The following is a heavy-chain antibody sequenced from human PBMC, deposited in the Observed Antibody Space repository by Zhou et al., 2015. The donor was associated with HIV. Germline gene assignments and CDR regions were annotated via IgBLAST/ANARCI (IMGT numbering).Heavy chain of an antibody. CDR1: GFTFSSFG. J-gene: IGHJ4*02. CDR2: IRYDGSNK. Sequence: QVQLVESGGGVVQPGRSLRLSCAASGFTFSSFGMHWVRQAPGKGLEWVAFIRYDGSNKYYADSVKGRFTISRDNSKNTLYLQMNSLRAEDTAVYYCAKTPVEHCSSTSCYHFDYWGQGTLVTVSS. CDR3: AKTPVEHCSSTSCYHFDY. V-gene: IGHV3-30*02. D-gene: IGHD2-2*01.